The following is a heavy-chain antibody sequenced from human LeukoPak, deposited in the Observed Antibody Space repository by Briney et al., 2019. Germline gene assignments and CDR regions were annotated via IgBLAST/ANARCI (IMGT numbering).Heavy chain of an antibody. CDR3: ARGMYCYDSSGYYGPAYYFDY. CDR2: IYYSGST. CDR1: GGSISSYY. Sequence: KPSETLSLTCTVSGGSISSYYWSWIRQPPGKGLEWIGYIYYSGSTNYNPSLKSRVTISVDTSKNQFSLKLSSVTAADTAVYYCARGMYCYDSSGYYGPAYYFDYWGQGTLVTVSS. V-gene: IGHV4-59*01. J-gene: IGHJ4*02. D-gene: IGHD3-22*01.